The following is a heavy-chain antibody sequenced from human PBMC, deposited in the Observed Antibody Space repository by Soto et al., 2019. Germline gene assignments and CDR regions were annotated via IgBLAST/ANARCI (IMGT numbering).Heavy chain of an antibody. V-gene: IGHV4-59*08. J-gene: IGHJ3*02. D-gene: IGHD6-19*01. Sequence: QVQLQESGPGLVKPSETLSLTCTVSGGSISSYYWSWIRQPPGKGLEWIGYIYYSGSTNYNPSLKSRVTISVDTSKNQFSLKLSSVTAADTAVYYCARHWGIAVAGDDAFDIWGQGTMVTVSS. CDR3: ARHWGIAVAGDDAFDI. CDR1: GGSISSYY. CDR2: IYYSGST.